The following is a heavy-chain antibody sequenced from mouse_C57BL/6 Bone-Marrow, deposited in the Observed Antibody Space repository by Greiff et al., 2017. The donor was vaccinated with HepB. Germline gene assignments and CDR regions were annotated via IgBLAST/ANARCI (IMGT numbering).Heavy chain of an antibody. J-gene: IGHJ1*03. D-gene: IGHD2-2*01. CDR2: INPYNGGT. Sequence: EVQLQQSGPVLVKPGASVKMSCKASGYTFTDYYMNWVKQSHGKSLEWIGVINPYNGGTSYNQKFKGKATLTVDKSSSTAYMELNSLTSEDSAVYYCARGGLSWYFDVWGTGTTVTVSS. CDR1: GYTFTDYY. V-gene: IGHV1-19*01. CDR3: ARGGLSWYFDV.